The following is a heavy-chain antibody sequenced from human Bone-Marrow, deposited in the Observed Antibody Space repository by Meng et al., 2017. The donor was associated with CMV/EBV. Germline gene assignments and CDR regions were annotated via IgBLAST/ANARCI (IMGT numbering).Heavy chain of an antibody. V-gene: IGHV4-39*07. Sequence: SETLSLTCTVSGGSISSSSYYWGWIRQPPGKGLEWIGSIYYSGSTYYNPSLKSRVTISVDTSKNQFSLKLSSVTAADTAVYYCAEIAAAGTIDYWGQGTRVTGYS. D-gene: IGHD6-13*01. J-gene: IGHJ4*02. CDR3: AEIAAAGTIDY. CDR1: GGSISSSSYY. CDR2: IYYSGST.